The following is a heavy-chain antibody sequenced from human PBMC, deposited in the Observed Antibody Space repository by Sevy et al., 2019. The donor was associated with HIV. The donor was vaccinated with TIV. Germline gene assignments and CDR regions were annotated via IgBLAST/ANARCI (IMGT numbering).Heavy chain of an antibody. CDR3: ATTREYYEDSSGYLDF. Sequence: ASVKVSCKVSGKTLSELSMHWVRQAPGKGLEWMGRFDPEDGETIYAPKFQGRVTLTEDTSTDTAYMELRSLKSEDTALYYCATTREYYEDSSGYLDFWGQGTLVTVSS. CDR1: GKTLSELS. CDR2: FDPEDGET. J-gene: IGHJ4*02. D-gene: IGHD3-22*01. V-gene: IGHV1-24*01.